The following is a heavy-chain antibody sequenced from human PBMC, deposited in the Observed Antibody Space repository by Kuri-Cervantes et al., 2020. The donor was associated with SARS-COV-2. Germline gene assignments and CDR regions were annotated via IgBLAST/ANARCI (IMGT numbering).Heavy chain of an antibody. CDR3: ARVFISGSRTGCFDY. D-gene: IGHD3-10*01. V-gene: IGHV4-38-2*02. J-gene: IGHJ4*02. CDR1: GYSISSGYY. Sequence: SETLSLTCTVSGYSISSGYYWGWIRQPPGKGLEWIGSIYHSGSTYYNPSLKSRVTISVDTSKNQFSLKLSSVTAADTAVYYCARVFISGSRTGCFDYWGQGTLVTVSS. CDR2: IYHSGST.